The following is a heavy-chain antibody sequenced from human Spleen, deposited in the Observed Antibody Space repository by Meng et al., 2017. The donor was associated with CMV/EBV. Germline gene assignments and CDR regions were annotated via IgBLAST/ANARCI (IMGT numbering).Heavy chain of an antibody. D-gene: IGHD4-11*01. Sequence: SETLSLTCTVSGGSVRSSNYYWGWIRQPPGKGLEWIGNIYYSGSTYYNPSLKSRVTLSVDMSRNQFSLRLSSVTAADTAVYYCARRFTVGDAFDIWGQGTMVTVSS. J-gene: IGHJ3*02. V-gene: IGHV4-39*01. CDR3: ARRFTVGDAFDI. CDR1: GGSVRSSNYY. CDR2: IYYSGST.